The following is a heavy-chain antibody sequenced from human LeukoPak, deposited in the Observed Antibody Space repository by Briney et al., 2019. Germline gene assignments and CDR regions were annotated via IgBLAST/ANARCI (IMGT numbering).Heavy chain of an antibody. CDR3: ARGSGDGYNCCAFDI. J-gene: IGHJ3*02. CDR2: IYTSGST. V-gene: IGHV4-61*02. CDR1: GGSISSGSYY. D-gene: IGHD5-24*01. Sequence: SETLSLTCTVSGGSISSGSYYWSWIRQPAGKGLEWIGRIYTSGSTNYNPSLKCRVTISVDTSKNQFSLKLSSVTAADTAVYYCARGSGDGYNCCAFDIWGQGTMVTVSS.